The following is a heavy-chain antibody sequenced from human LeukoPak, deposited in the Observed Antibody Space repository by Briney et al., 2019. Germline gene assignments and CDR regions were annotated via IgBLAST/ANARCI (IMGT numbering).Heavy chain of an antibody. CDR1: GFTVSSNY. CDR3: TRNPGMDV. V-gene: IGHV3-66*01. J-gene: IGHJ6*02. Sequence: GGSLRLSCAASGFTVSSNYMSWVRQAPGKGLEWVSVIYSGGSTYYADSVKGRFTISRDNAKNTLYLQMNSLRTEDTAVYYCTRNPGMDVWGQGTTVTVSS. CDR2: IYSGGST.